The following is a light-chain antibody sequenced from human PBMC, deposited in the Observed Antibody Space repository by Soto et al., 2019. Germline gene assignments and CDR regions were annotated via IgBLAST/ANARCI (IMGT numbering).Light chain of an antibody. Sequence: QSVRTRPASVSGSPGQSITISCTGTSRDVGIYNLVSWYQLHPGKVPKLIIYEDTKRPSGISSRFSGSESGITAFLTISGLQAEDEADYYCCSYAGSSTYVFGTGTKVTVL. CDR2: EDT. CDR3: CSYAGSSTYV. CDR1: SRDVGIYNL. J-gene: IGLJ1*01. V-gene: IGLV2-23*01.